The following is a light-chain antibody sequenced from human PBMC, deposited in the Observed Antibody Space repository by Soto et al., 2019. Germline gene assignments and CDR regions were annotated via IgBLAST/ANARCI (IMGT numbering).Light chain of an antibody. Sequence: DIQLTQSPSFLSASVGERVTTTCRASQGISSNLVWFQQRPGKAPKLLIYAASTLQSGVPSRFSGSGSGTEFTLTISSLQPEDFATYYCQQLNSYPRTFGQGTKVEIK. J-gene: IGKJ1*01. CDR3: QQLNSYPRT. V-gene: IGKV1-9*01. CDR2: AAS. CDR1: QGISSN.